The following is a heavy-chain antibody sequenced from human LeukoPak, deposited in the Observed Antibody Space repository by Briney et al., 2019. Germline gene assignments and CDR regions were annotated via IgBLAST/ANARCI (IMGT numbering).Heavy chain of an antibody. J-gene: IGHJ4*02. V-gene: IGHV3-66*02. Sequence: GGSLRLSCAASGFTFDDYGMSWVRQAPGKGLEWVSVIYSGQNTYYADSVKGRFTISRDNSKNTVYLQMNRLRVEDTAVYYCARGLEMTDPFGYWGQGTLVTVSS. CDR1: GFTFDDYG. CDR2: IYSGQNT. CDR3: ARGLEMTDPFGY. D-gene: IGHD5-24*01.